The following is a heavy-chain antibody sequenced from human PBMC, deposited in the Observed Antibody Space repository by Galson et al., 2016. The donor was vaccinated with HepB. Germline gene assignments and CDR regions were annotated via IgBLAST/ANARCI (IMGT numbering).Heavy chain of an antibody. V-gene: IGHV6-1*01. CDR1: GDSVSSDTAA. J-gene: IGHJ6*02. Sequence: CAISGDSVSSDTAAWNWIRQSPSRGLEWLGRTYYRSKWYNDYAVSVKSRITINPDTSTNQFSLQLSSVTPEATAVYYCAREPGHCTGKSCYSGGMDVWGQGTTVTVSS. CDR2: TYYRSKWYN. CDR3: AREPGHCTGKSCYSGGMDV. D-gene: IGHD2-15*01.